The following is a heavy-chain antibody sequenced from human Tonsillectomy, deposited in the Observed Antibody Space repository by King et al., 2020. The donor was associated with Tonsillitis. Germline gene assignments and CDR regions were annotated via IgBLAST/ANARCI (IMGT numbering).Heavy chain of an antibody. CDR1: GFTFTSYA. D-gene: IGHD3-22*01. CDR2: ISYDGSNK. Sequence: VQLVESGGGVVQPGRSLRLSCAASGFTFTSYAMHWVRPAPGKGLEWVAFISYDGSNKYYADSVEGRFTISRDNSKNKLYLQMNSLRAEDTAVYYCAKRGNYYDSSGYYYFDYWGQGTLVTVSS. V-gene: IGHV3-30*18. CDR3: AKRGNYYDSSGYYYFDY. J-gene: IGHJ4*02.